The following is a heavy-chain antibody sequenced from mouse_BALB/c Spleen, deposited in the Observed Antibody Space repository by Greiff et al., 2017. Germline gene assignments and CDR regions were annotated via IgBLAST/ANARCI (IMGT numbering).Heavy chain of an antibody. CDR2: ISDGGSYT. V-gene: IGHV5-4*02. CDR3: ARDGVFYAMDY. J-gene: IGHJ4*01. CDR1: GFTFSDYY. Sequence: EVKVVESGGGLVKPGGSLKLSCAASGFTFSDYYMYWVRQTPEKRLEWVATISDGGSYTYYPDSVKGRFTISRDNAKNNLYLQMSSLKSEDTAMYYCARDGVFYAMDYWGQGTSVTVSS.